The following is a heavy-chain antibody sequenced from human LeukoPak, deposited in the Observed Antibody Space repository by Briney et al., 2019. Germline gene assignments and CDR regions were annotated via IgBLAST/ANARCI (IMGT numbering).Heavy chain of an antibody. CDR2: IYTSGST. J-gene: IGHJ4*02. CDR3: ARGITIFGVVPCGFDY. CDR1: GGSISSGSYY. Sequence: SQTLSLTCTVSGGSISSGSYYWSWIRQPAGKGLEWIGRIYTSGSTNYNPSLKSRVTISVDTSKNQFSLKLSSVTAADTAAYYCARGITIFGVVPCGFDYWGQGTLVTVSS. V-gene: IGHV4-61*02. D-gene: IGHD3-3*01.